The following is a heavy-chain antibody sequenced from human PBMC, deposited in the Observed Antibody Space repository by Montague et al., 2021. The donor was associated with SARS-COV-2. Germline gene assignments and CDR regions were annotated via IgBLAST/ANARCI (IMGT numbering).Heavy chain of an antibody. CDR3: ARLGFVELWLNLGWFDP. J-gene: IGHJ5*02. D-gene: IGHD3-16*02. CDR1: GGSISSGGYY. V-gene: IGHV4-61*08. CDR2: IYYSGST. Sequence: SETLSLTCTVSGGSISSGGYYWSWIRPHPGKGLEWIVYIYYSGSTNYNPSLKSRVTMPVDTSKNQFSLELRSVTAADTAVYYCARLGFVELWLNLGWFDPWGQGTLVTVSS.